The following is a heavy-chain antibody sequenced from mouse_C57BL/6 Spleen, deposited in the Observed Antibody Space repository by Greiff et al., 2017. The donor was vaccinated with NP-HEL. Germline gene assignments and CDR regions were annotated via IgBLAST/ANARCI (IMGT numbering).Heavy chain of an antibody. CDR1: GFTFSSYA. J-gene: IGHJ4*01. CDR3: ARDDVRLPAMDY. Sequence: EVQRVESGGGLVKPGGSLKLSCAASGFTFSSYAMSWVRQTPEKRLEWVATISDGGSYTYYPDNVKGRFTISRDNAKNNLYLQMSHLKSEDTAMYYCARDDVRLPAMDYWGQGTSVTVSS. CDR2: ISDGGSYT. V-gene: IGHV5-4*01. D-gene: IGHD3-2*02.